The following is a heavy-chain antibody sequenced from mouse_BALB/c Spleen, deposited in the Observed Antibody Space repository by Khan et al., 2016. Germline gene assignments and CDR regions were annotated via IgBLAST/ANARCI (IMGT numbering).Heavy chain of an antibody. D-gene: IGHD1-1*01. CDR3: ARDWLRYY. CDR2: ILPGSGSS. Sequence: QVQLQQSGAELMKPGASVKISCKATGYTFSSYWIEWVKQRPGYGLEWIGEILPGSGSSNYNEKFKGKATFTADTSSNTAYMQLSSLTSEDSAVYDCARDWLRYYWGQGTTLTVSS. J-gene: IGHJ2*01. CDR1: GYTFSSYW. V-gene: IGHV1-9*01.